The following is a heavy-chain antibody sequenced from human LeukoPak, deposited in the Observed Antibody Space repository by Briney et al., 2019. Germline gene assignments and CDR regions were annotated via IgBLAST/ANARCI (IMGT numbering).Heavy chain of an antibody. V-gene: IGHV1-69*05. CDR1: GGTFSSYA. Sequence: SVKVSCKASGGTFSSYAISWVRQAPGQGLEWMGGIIPIFGTANYAQKFQGRVAMTRNTSITTAYMELSSLRSEDTAVYYCARGLGRTAMVTRGGVRFDYWGQGTLVTVSS. J-gene: IGHJ4*02. CDR3: ARGLGRTAMVTRGGVRFDY. CDR2: IIPIFGTA. D-gene: IGHD5-18*01.